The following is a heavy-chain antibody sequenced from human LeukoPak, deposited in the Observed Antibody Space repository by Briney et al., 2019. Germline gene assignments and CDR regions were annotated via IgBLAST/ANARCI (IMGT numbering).Heavy chain of an antibody. Sequence: GKSLRLSCAASGFTFSSYAMHWVRQAPGKGLEWVAVISYDGSNKYYADSVKGRFTISRDNSKKTLYLQMNSLRAEDTAVYYCAKMGLAGVNSYYYMDVWGKGTTVTVSS. CDR3: AKMGLAGVNSYYYMDV. D-gene: IGHD7-27*01. V-gene: IGHV3-30-3*02. CDR1: GFTFSSYA. J-gene: IGHJ6*03. CDR2: ISYDGSNK.